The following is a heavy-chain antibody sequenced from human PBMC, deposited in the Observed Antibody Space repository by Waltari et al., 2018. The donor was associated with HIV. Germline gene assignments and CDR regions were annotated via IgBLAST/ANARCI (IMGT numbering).Heavy chain of an antibody. CDR1: GNNFTSYT. D-gene: IGHD3-16*01. J-gene: IGHJ4*01. CDR2: INSGNGNS. Sequence: QALFVHSGPAVKKPGASVTIACQASGNNFTSYTVIWVRQAPVRGLEWRGWINSGNGNSRYSPWVQHRLTMTRNISATTSYLVLSGLTSDDPALYFCAGSGIVRGRNYELLVFWGQGT. CDR3: AGSGIVRGRNYELLVF. V-gene: IGHV1-3*01.